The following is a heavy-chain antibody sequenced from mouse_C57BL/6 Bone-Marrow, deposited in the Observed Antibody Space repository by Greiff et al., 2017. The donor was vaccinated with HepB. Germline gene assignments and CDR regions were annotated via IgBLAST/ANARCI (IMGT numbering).Heavy chain of an antibody. CDR3: GGSAQQDY. J-gene: IGHJ2*01. CDR2: IHPNSGST. Sequence: QVQLQQSGAELVKPGASVKLSCKASGYTFTSYWMHWVKQRPGQGLEWIGMIHPNSGSTNYNEKFKSKATLTVDKSSSTAYMQRSSLTSEDSAVYYCGGSAQQDYWGQGTTLTVSS. CDR1: GYTFTSYW. V-gene: IGHV1-64*01.